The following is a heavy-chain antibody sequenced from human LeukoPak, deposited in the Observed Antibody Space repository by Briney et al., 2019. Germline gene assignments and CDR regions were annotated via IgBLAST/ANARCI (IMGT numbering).Heavy chain of an antibody. CDR3: ARGYYGSGSYYNAYYFDY. V-gene: IGHV3-48*04. CDR2: ISGGGSTI. D-gene: IGHD3-10*01. J-gene: IGHJ4*02. Sequence: PGGSLRLSCAASGFTFSYYSMNWVRQAPGKGLEWISYISGGGSTIYYADSVRGRFTISRDNAKTSLYLQMNSLRAEDTAVYYCARGYYGSGSYYNAYYFDYWGQGTLVTVSS. CDR1: GFTFSYYS.